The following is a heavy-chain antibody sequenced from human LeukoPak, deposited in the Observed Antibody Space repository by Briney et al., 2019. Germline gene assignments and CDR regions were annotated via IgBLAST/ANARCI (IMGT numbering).Heavy chain of an antibody. CDR3: ARGQGTGYSYGLDY. CDR1: GGSISSDY. D-gene: IGHD5-18*01. J-gene: IGHJ4*02. Sequence: SETLSLTCTVSGGSISSDYWSWIRQPPGKGLEWIGYIYYSGSTNYNPSLKSRVTISVDTSKNQFSLKLSSVTAADTAVYYCARGQGTGYSYGLDYWGQGTLVTVSS. V-gene: IGHV4-59*01. CDR2: IYYSGST.